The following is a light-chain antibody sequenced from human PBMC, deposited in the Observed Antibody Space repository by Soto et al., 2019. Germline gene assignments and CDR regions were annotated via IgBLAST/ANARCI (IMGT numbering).Light chain of an antibody. J-gene: IGKJ1*01. CDR1: RDIGSD. Sequence: IQMTQSPSSLSASVGDTITITYRASRDIGSDLSWYQQKPGKAPTLLIYAASNLQSGVPSRFRGSRSGTEFTLTVSSLQPEEWATDDGLQEHDDSWTFGRVTKVDIK. CDR3: LQEHDDSWT. V-gene: IGKV1-6*01. CDR2: AAS.